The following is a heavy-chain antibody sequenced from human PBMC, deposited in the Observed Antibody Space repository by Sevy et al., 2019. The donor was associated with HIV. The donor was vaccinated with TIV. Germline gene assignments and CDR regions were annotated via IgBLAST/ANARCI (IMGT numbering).Heavy chain of an antibody. V-gene: IGHV3-11*01. Sequence: GGSLRLSCAASGFTFSDYYMSWIRQAPGKGLEWVSYISSSGSTIYYADSVKGRFTISRDNAKNSLYLQMNSLRAEDTAVDYWAGPPPHTDYYDSSGYEDYYMDVWGKGTTVTVSS. CDR3: AGPPPHTDYYDSSGYEDYYMDV. D-gene: IGHD3-22*01. CDR2: ISSSGSTI. CDR1: GFTFSDYY. J-gene: IGHJ6*03.